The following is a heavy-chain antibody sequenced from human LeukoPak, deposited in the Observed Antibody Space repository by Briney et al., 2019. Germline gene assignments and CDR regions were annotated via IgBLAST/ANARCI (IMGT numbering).Heavy chain of an antibody. J-gene: IGHJ4*02. CDR3: ARRGWNFDL. Sequence: SETLSLTCTVSGGTMSGYYWTWLRQPPGKGLEWIGYIYYSGGTNYNPPPESRVTISIDTSKNHLSLRLNSVTAADTAVYYCARRGWNFDLWGQGTLVTVSS. D-gene: IGHD6-19*01. CDR2: IYYSGGT. V-gene: IGHV4-59*01. CDR1: GGTMSGYY.